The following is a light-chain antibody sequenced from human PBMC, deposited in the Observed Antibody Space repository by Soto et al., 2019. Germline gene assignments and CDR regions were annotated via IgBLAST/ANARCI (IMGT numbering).Light chain of an antibody. CDR3: SSYTSSSPYV. Sequence: LTQPASVSGSPGQSITISCTGASSDVGGYNYVSWYQQHPGKAPKLMIYDVSNRPSGVSNRFSGSKSGNTASLTISGLQAEDEADYYCSSYTSSSPYVFGTGTKVTVL. CDR1: SSDVGGYNY. CDR2: DVS. V-gene: IGLV2-14*01. J-gene: IGLJ1*01.